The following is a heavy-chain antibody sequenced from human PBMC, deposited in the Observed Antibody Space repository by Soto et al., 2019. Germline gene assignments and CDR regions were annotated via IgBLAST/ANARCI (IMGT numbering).Heavy chain of an antibody. J-gene: IGHJ4*02. D-gene: IGHD3-10*01. V-gene: IGHV3-23*01. CDR2: ITDNGGDA. CDR1: GLTFGSRA. Sequence: PGGSLRLSXVASGLTFGSRAMSWVRQAPGEGLQWVATITDNGGDAKYADSVRGRFVISRDNSKKTLYLQMTSLTAEDSAMYFCARGSTESYPGSRIFDFWGRGTLVTVSS. CDR3: ARGSTESYPGSRIFDF.